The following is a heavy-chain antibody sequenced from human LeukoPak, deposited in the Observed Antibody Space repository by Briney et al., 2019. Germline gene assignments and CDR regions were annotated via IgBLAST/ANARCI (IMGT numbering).Heavy chain of an antibody. V-gene: IGHV3-33*01. J-gene: IGHJ4*02. Sequence: PGGSLRLSCAASGFTFSDYAMHWVRQAPGKGLEWVAVIGYDGSNKYYADSVRGRFTISKDNSKNTLYLQMNSLRAEDTAVYYCARDDKLGIFDYWGQGTLVTVSS. D-gene: IGHD7-27*01. CDR2: IGYDGSNK. CDR1: GFTFSDYA. CDR3: ARDDKLGIFDY.